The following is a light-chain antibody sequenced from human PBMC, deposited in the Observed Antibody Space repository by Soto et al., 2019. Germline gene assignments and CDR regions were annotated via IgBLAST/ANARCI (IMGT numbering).Light chain of an antibody. CDR2: GAS. CDR1: QSVSSN. CDR3: QQYNNWPLT. V-gene: IGKV3D-15*01. J-gene: IGKJ5*01. Sequence: IVLTNSPSTLSVSPGERATLSCRASQSVSSNLALHQQRPGQAPRLLIYGASTRATGVPARFSGGGSGTEFTLTITSLQSEDFAVYWCQQYNNWPLTFGPGTRLEIK.